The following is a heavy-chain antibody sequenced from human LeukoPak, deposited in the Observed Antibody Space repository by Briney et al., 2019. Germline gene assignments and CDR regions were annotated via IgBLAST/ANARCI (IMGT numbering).Heavy chain of an antibody. D-gene: IGHD6-13*01. CDR3: VRGCWYGNWFDP. CDR2: ISSSSSYI. V-gene: IGHV3-21*01. J-gene: IGHJ5*02. CDR1: GFTFSSYS. Sequence: GGSLRLSCAAAGFTFSSYSMNWVRQAPGKGLEWVSSISSSSSYIYYADSVKGRFTISRDNAKNSLYLQMNSLRAEDTAVYYCVRGCWYGNWFDPWGQGTLVTVSS.